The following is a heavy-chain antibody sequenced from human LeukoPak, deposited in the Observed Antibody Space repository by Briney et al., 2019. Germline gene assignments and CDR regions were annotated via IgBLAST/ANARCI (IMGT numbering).Heavy chain of an antibody. D-gene: IGHD5-18*01. Sequence: GGSLRLSCAASGFTFSSYSMNWVRQAPGKGLEWVSSISSSSYIYYADSVKGRFTISRDNAKNSLYLQMNSLRAEDTAVYYCARVEYTAMVLPDYWGQGTLVTVSS. CDR2: ISSSSYI. CDR3: ARVEYTAMVLPDY. V-gene: IGHV3-21*01. J-gene: IGHJ4*02. CDR1: GFTFSSYS.